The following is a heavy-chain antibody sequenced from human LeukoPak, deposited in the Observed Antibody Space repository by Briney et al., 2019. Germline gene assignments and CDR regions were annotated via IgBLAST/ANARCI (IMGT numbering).Heavy chain of an antibody. J-gene: IGHJ5*02. CDR1: GDSICGYN. Sequence: SETLSLTCTDSGDSICGYNWSWIRQPPRKGLEWTMYIYYSRSSNYNPSPESQATMSVDTSKEQFSLRLSSLTAAETAVYYCARGGRAVASNWFDPWGQGTLVTVSS. CDR2: IYYSRSS. CDR3: ARGGRAVASNWFDP. D-gene: IGHD6-19*01. V-gene: IGHV4-59*01.